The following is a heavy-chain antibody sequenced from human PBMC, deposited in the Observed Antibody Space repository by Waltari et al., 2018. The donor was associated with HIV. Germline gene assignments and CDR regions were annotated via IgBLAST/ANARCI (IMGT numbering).Heavy chain of an antibody. V-gene: IGHV4-38-2*01. J-gene: IGHJ4*02. CDR2: IPHSGSY. Sequence: QVQLQESGPGLVKSSETLSLTCAVSGYSISRGNYWGWIRQPPGKGPEWIGTIPHSGSYYYNPAPKSRVTSSVDTSKNHFSLKLSSVTAADTAVYYCARNTYYERSGYDFWGQGYLVTVSS. CDR3: ARNTYYERSGYDF. CDR1: GYSISRGNY. D-gene: IGHD3-22*01.